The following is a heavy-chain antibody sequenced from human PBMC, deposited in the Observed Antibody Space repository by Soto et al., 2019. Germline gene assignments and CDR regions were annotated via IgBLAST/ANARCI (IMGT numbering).Heavy chain of an antibody. CDR1: GFTFSSYG. Sequence: GGSLRLSCAASGFTFSSYGMHWVRQAPGKGLEWVAVIWYDGSNKYYADSVKGRFTISRDNSKNTLYLQMNSLRAEDTAVYYCARDKINYYDSSGSLLFDYWGQGTLVTVSS. V-gene: IGHV3-33*01. D-gene: IGHD3-22*01. CDR2: IWYDGSNK. J-gene: IGHJ4*02. CDR3: ARDKINYYDSSGSLLFDY.